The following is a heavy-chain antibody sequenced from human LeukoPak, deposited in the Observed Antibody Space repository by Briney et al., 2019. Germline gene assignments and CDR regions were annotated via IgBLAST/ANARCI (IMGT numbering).Heavy chain of an antibody. D-gene: IGHD2-15*01. Sequence: PSETLSLTCTVSGGSISSSSYYWGWIRQPPGKRLEWIGSIYYSGSTYYNPSLKSRVAISVDTSKNQFSLKLSSVTAADTAVYYCATTHCSGGSCYSGKYFQHWGQGTLVTVSS. CDR3: ATTHCSGGSCYSGKYFQH. V-gene: IGHV4-39*01. J-gene: IGHJ1*01. CDR2: IYYSGST. CDR1: GGSISSSSYY.